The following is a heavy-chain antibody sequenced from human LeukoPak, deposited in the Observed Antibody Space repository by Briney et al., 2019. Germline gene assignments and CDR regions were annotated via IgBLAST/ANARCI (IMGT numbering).Heavy chain of an antibody. Sequence: SETLSLTCSVSGYSITSGYHWGWIRQPPGKGLEWIGSIHIGGSTYYNPSLKSRVTISVDTSKNQFSLKLSSVTAADTAVYYCARDVRDYYDSRGFDYWGQGTLVTVSS. V-gene: IGHV4-38-2*02. CDR3: ARDVRDYYDSRGFDY. J-gene: IGHJ4*02. CDR2: IHIGGST. CDR1: GYSITSGYH. D-gene: IGHD3-22*01.